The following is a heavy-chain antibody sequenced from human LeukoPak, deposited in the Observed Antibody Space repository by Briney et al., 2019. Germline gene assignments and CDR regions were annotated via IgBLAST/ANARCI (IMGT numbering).Heavy chain of an antibody. D-gene: IGHD5-24*01. CDR3: ARDIEEEVATIIDY. CDR1: GYTFTGYY. J-gene: IGHJ4*02. Sequence: GASVKVSCKASGYTFTGYYMHWVRQAPGQGLEWMGWINTNTGNPTYAQGFTGRFVFSLDTSVSTAYLQISSLKAEDTAVYYCARDIEEEVATIIDYWGQGTLVTVSS. CDR2: INTNTGNP. V-gene: IGHV7-4-1*02.